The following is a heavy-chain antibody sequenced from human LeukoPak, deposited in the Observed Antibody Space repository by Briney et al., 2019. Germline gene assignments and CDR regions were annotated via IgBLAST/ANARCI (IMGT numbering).Heavy chain of an antibody. D-gene: IGHD4-17*01. J-gene: IGHJ4*02. CDR3: ARGTTVTTSCHDY. Sequence: ASVKVSCKASGYTFTGYYMHWVRQAPGQGLEWMGWTNPNSGGTNYAQKLQGRVTMTRDTSISTAYMELSRLRSDDTAVYYCARGTTVTTSCHDYWGQGTLVTVSS. V-gene: IGHV1-2*02. CDR1: GYTFTGYY. CDR2: TNPNSGGT.